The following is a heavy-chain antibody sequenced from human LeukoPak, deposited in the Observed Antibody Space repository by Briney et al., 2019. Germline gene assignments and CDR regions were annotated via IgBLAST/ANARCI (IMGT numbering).Heavy chain of an antibody. Sequence: PSETLSLTCTVSGASISSYYWSWIRQPPGKGLEWIAYMYYSGSTNYNPSLKSRVTISVDTYKNQFSLKLSSVTAADTAVYYCAGERTSHYAFDIWGQGTMVTVSS. CDR1: GASISSYY. V-gene: IGHV4-59*01. CDR3: AGERTSHYAFDI. CDR2: MYYSGST. J-gene: IGHJ3*02.